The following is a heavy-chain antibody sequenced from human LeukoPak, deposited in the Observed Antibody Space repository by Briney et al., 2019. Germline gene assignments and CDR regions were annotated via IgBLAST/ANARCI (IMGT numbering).Heavy chain of an antibody. V-gene: IGHV3-21*01. CDR2: ITSSSSYI. D-gene: IGHD1/OR15-1a*01. Sequence: GGSLRRSCAASEFTFSSYSMNWVRQAPGQGLEWVSSITSSSSYIYYAVSVKGRFTISRDNAKNSLYLQMNSLRAEDTAVYYCARERTLQFDCWGQGTPVTVSS. J-gene: IGHJ4*02. CDR3: ARERTLQFDC. CDR1: EFTFSSYS.